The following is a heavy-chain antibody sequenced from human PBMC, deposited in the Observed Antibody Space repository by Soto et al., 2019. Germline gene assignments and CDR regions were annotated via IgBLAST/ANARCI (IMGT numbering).Heavy chain of an antibody. J-gene: IGHJ5*02. Sequence: GGSLRLSCAASGFTFSNYFIHWVRQVPGEGLVWVSRMSGDGKTISYADSVKGRFTISRDNAKNTLYLQMNSLRVEDTAVYYCARNYVPGIAGFDPWGQGTLVTVSS. V-gene: IGHV3-74*01. CDR2: MSGDGKTI. CDR1: GFTFSNYF. CDR3: ARNYVPGIAGFDP. D-gene: IGHD3-10*02.